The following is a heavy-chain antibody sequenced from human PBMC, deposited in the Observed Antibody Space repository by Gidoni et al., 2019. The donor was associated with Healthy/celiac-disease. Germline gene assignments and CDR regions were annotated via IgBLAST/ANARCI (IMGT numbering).Heavy chain of an antibody. V-gene: IGHV3-30-3*01. CDR3: ARDPCSSTSCYVGL. CDR1: GFTVSSYA. Sequence: QVQLVGSGGGVVQPGMSLRLSCAAAGFTVSSYAMHWVRQAPGKGLELVAVISYDGSNKYYADSVKGRFTISRDNSKNTLYLQMNSLRAEDTAVYYCARDPCSSTSCYVGLWGQGTMVTVSS. D-gene: IGHD2-2*01. J-gene: IGHJ3*01. CDR2: ISYDGSNK.